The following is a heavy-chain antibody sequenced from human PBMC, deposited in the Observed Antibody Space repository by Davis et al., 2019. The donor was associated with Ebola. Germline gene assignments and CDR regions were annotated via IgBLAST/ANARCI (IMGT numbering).Heavy chain of an antibody. J-gene: IGHJ3*02. CDR1: GFTFSSYD. CDR2: ISYDGSNK. CDR3: ANSPEGGNDAFDI. V-gene: IGHV3-30*18. Sequence: GESLKISCAASGFTFSSYDMHWVRQAPGKGLEWVAVISYDGSNKYYADSVKGRYTISRDNSKNTLYLQMNSLTTEDTAVYYCANSPEGGNDAFDIWGQGTMVTVSS. D-gene: IGHD1-26*01.